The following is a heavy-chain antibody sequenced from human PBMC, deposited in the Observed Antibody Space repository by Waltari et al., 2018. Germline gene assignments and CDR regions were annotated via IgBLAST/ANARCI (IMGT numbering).Heavy chain of an antibody. D-gene: IGHD3-22*01. CDR1: GFTFSDYY. J-gene: IGHJ4*02. Sequence: QVHLVESGGGLVKPGGSLTLSCAASGFTFSDYYMSWIRQAPGGGLEGISKISPASTTISFADSVGARFTVSRDNTKSSLFLHMNRLRADDTAVYYCARDSRAYYYDSSPHYPSDSWGQGTLVAVSS. V-gene: IGHV3-11*01. CDR2: ISPASTTI. CDR3: ARDSRAYYYDSSPHYPSDS.